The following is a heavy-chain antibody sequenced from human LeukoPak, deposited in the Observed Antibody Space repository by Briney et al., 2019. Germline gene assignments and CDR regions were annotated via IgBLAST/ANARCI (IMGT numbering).Heavy chain of an antibody. CDR2: ISGSGGST. D-gene: IGHD3-10*01. CDR3: AKDLWTTMVRGVTHHDY. Sequence: GGSVTLSCSASGFTFCSYAMSWVPQAQGKGGVGFSAISGSGGSTYYEDSVKVRFTISRANSKNTLYLQMNSLRAEDTAVYYCAKDLWTTMVRGVTHHDYWGQRTLVTVSS. V-gene: IGHV3-23*01. CDR1: GFTFCSYA. J-gene: IGHJ4*02.